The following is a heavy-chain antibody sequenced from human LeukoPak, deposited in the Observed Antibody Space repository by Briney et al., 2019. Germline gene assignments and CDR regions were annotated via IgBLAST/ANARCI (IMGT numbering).Heavy chain of an antibody. CDR2: MNPNSGNT. V-gene: IGHV1-8*03. CDR3: ASRGKCGSTSCHVPFDY. CDR1: GGTFTSYA. J-gene: IGHJ4*02. Sequence: ASVKVSCKASGGTFTSYAISWVRQAPGQGLEWMGWMNPNSGNTGYAQKFQGRVTFTRNTSISTAYMELSSLRSEDTALYYCASRGKCGSTSCHVPFDYWGQGTLVTVSS. D-gene: IGHD2-2*01.